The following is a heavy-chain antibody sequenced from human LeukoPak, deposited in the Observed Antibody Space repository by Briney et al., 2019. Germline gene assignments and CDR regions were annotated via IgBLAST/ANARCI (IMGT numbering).Heavy chain of an antibody. CDR1: GFTFSSYS. V-gene: IGHV3-30*18. Sequence: GGSLRLSCAASGFTFSSYSMNWVRQAPGKGLEWVAVISYHGSDKYYPDSVKGRFTISRDNSKNTLYLQMNSLRVEDTAVYYCANSDSSGYYEYWGQGTLVTVSS. J-gene: IGHJ4*02. CDR2: ISYHGSDK. CDR3: ANSDSSGYYEY. D-gene: IGHD3-22*01.